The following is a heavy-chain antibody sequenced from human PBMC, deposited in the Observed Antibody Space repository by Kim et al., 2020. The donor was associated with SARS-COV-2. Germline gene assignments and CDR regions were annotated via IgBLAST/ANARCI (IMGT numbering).Heavy chain of an antibody. J-gene: IGHJ2*01. Sequence: SETLSLTCTVSGGSISSSSYYWGWIRQPPGKGLEWIGSIYYSGSTYYNPSLKSRVTISVDTSKNQFSLKLSSVTAADTAVYYCARSQYYDSDRYFDLWGRGTLVTVSS. D-gene: IGHD3-22*01. CDR3: ARSQYYDSDRYFDL. CDR1: GGSISSSSYY. V-gene: IGHV4-39*01. CDR2: IYYSGST.